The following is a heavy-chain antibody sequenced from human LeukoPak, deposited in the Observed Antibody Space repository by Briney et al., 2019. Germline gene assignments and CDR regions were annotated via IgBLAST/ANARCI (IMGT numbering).Heavy chain of an antibody. Sequence: GGSLRLSCAASGFTVSSNYMSWVRQAPGKGLEGVSGIYSGGSTYYADSATGRFTISRDNSKNTLYLQMNSLRAEDTAVYYCTVTTTVTLAEYFQHWGQGTLVTVSS. CDR2: IYSGGST. CDR3: TVTTTVTLAEYFQH. D-gene: IGHD4-17*01. V-gene: IGHV3-66*01. CDR1: GFTVSSNY. J-gene: IGHJ1*01.